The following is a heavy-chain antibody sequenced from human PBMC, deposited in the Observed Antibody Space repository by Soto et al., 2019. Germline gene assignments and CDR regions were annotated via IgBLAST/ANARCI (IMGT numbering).Heavy chain of an antibody. CDR1: GYTFTSYG. CDR2: ISAYNGNT. V-gene: IGHV1-18*01. J-gene: IGHJ6*02. CDR3: AREGRGQQLGNYYYYGMDV. Sequence: ASVKVSCKASGYTFTSYGISWVRQAPGQGLEWMGWISAYNGNTNYAQKLQGRVTMTTDTSTSTAYMELRSLRSDDTAVYYCAREGRGQQLGNYYYYGMDVWGQGTTVTVSS. D-gene: IGHD6-13*01.